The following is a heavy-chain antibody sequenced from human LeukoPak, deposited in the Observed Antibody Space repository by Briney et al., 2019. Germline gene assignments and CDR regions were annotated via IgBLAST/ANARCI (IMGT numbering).Heavy chain of an antibody. D-gene: IGHD3-3*01. V-gene: IGHV3-30*04. CDR2: ISYDGSNK. J-gene: IGHJ5*02. CDR3: AREGRITIFGVVIGWFDP. Sequence: PGGSLRLSCAASGFTFSSYAMHWVRQAPGKGLEWVAVISYDGSNKYYAEIVKGRFTISRDNSKNTLYLQMNSLRPEDTAVYYCAREGRITIFGVVIGWFDPWGQGTLVTVSS. CDR1: GFTFSSYA.